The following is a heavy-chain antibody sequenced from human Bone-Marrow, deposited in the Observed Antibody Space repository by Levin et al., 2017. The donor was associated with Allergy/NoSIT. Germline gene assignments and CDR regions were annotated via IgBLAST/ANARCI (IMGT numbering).Heavy chain of an antibody. CDR2: TYYYASKWYN. CDR1: GDSLFSKNVA. J-gene: IGHJ3*01. CDR3: VRSQHSAFDV. Sequence: SQTLSLTCAISGDSLFSKNVAWNWIRQSPSRGLEWLGRTYYYASKWYNDYDLSVKSRIAVYADTSKNQFSLRLSFVAPEDTAVYYCVRSQHSAFDVWGQGTLVTVSS. V-gene: IGHV6-1*01.